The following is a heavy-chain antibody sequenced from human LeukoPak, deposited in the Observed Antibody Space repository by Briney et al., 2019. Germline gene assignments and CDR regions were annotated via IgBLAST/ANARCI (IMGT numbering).Heavy chain of an antibody. J-gene: IGHJ4*02. D-gene: IGHD5-24*01. V-gene: IGHV1-69*04. CDR3: ARDTHPGGDGYNY. Sequence: SVKVSCKASGGTFSSYAIGWVRQAPGQGLEWMGRIIPILGIANYAQKFQGRVTITADKSTSTAYMELSSLRSEDTAVYYCARDTHPGGDGYNYWGQGTLVTVSS. CDR1: GGTFSSYA. CDR2: IIPILGIA.